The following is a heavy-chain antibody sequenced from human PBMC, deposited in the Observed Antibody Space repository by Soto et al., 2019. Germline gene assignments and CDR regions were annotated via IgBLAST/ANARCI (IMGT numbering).Heavy chain of an antibody. J-gene: IGHJ6*02. CDR3: ARGTTTSAFSVMDV. D-gene: IGHD1-1*01. Sequence: QVQLVESGGGVVQPGRSLRLSCAASGFTFSYHALNWVRQAPGKGLEWVAVISYDGDNKYIAEAVKGRLTISRDNPKNTVSLQKNSLRTADTAMYFCARGTTTSAFSVMDVWGQGTTVTVSS. CDR2: ISYDGDNK. CDR1: GFTFSYHA. V-gene: IGHV3-30-3*01.